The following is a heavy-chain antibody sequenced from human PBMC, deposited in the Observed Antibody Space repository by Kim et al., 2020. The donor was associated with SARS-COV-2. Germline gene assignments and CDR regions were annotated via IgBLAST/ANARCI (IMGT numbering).Heavy chain of an antibody. D-gene: IGHD5-18*01. CDR3: AKGYSYGYGYFDY. V-gene: IGHV3-33*06. J-gene: IGHJ4*02. Sequence: YADAVKGTCTNSRDNSKNTLYRQRNSLRAEDTAMYYCAKGYSYGYGYFDYWGQGTLVTVSS.